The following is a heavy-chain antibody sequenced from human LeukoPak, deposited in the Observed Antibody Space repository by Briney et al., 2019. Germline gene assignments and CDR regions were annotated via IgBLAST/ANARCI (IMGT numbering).Heavy chain of an antibody. Sequence: ASVKVSCKASGYTFTGYYVHWVRQAPGQGLEWMGWINPNSGGTNYAQKFQGRVTMTRDTSISTAYMELSRLRSDDTAVYYCARRKEYGDYLDYWGQGTLVTVSS. J-gene: IGHJ4*02. CDR3: ARRKEYGDYLDY. V-gene: IGHV1-2*02. CDR1: GYTFTGYY. D-gene: IGHD4-17*01. CDR2: INPNSGGT.